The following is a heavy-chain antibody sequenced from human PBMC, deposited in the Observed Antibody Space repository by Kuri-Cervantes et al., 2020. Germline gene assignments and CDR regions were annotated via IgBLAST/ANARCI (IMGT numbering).Heavy chain of an antibody. Sequence: ASVKVSCKVSGYPPTEMSMHWVRQAPAKGLEWMGGFDPKDGETLYAQKFQGRVTMTEDTSTGTAYMELSSLRSEDTAVYYCARVTFVGVVILGGVGYMDVWGKGTTVTVSS. CDR3: ARVTFVGVVILGGVGYMDV. J-gene: IGHJ6*03. CDR1: GYPPTEMS. D-gene: IGHD3-3*01. CDR2: FDPKDGET. V-gene: IGHV1-24*01.